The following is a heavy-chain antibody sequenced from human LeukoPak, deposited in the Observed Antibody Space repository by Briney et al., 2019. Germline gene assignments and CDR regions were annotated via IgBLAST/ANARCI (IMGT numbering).Heavy chain of an antibody. Sequence: GESLKISCKGSGYSFTSYWIGWVRQTPGKGLEWMGIIYPGDSDTRYSPSFQGQVTISADKSISTAYLQWRSLKASDTAMYYCARRPGYCSSTSCPFDYWGQGTLVTVSS. CDR1: GYSFTSYW. V-gene: IGHV5-51*01. CDR2: IYPGDSDT. CDR3: ARRPGYCSSTSCPFDY. J-gene: IGHJ4*02. D-gene: IGHD2-2*01.